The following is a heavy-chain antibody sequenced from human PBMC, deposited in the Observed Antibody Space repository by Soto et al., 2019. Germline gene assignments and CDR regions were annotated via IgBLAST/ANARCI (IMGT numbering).Heavy chain of an antibody. D-gene: IGHD5-18*01. CDR2: IIPIFGTA. V-gene: IGHV1-69*13. CDR1: VGNFSSYA. J-gene: IGHJ4*02. Sequence: GASVKVSCKASVGNFSSYAISWVRQAPGQGLEWMGGIIPIFGTANYAQKFQGRVTITADESTSTAYMELSSLRSEDTAVYYCARTRGYIYGYVHYWGQGTLVTVSS. CDR3: ARTRGYIYGYVHY.